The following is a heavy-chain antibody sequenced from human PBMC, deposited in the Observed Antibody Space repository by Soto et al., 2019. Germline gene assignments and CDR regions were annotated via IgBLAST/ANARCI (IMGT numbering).Heavy chain of an antibody. J-gene: IGHJ4*02. CDR2: ITSDTKTI. Sequence: EVQLVESGGDLVQRGGSLRLSCVASGFTFSVYSMNWVRQAPGKGLEWFSYITSDTKTIKYADSVKGRFTISRDNAKNSVYLQMNRLRDQETAVGYGARSVGGHFDYWGQGTVVTVSS. D-gene: IGHD1-26*01. V-gene: IGHV3-48*02. CDR3: ARSVGGHFDY. CDR1: GFTFSVYS.